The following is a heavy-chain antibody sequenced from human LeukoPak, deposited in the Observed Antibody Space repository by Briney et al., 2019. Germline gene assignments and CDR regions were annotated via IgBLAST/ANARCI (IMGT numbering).Heavy chain of an antibody. Sequence: QSGGSLRLSCAASGFTFSSYAMHWVRQAPGKGLEWVAVISYDGSNKYYADSVKGRFTISRDNSKNTLYLQMNSLRAEDTAVYYCAKDASRFQLYSYGYHPFDYWGQGTLVTVSS. D-gene: IGHD5-18*01. CDR2: ISYDGSNK. J-gene: IGHJ4*02. CDR1: GFTFSSYA. CDR3: AKDASRFQLYSYGYHPFDY. V-gene: IGHV3-30*04.